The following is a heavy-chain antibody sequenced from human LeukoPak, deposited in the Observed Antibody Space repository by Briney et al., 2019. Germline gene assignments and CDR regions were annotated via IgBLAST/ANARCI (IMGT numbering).Heavy chain of an antibody. V-gene: IGHV3-7*01. CDR3: ARVGGRYSPLGY. Sequence: GGSLRLSCAASGFTFSGYAMTWVRQAPGKGLEWVANIKQDGSEKYYVDSVKGRFTISRDNAKNSLYLQMISLRAEDTAVYYCARVGGRYSPLGYWGQGTLVTVSS. CDR2: IKQDGSEK. CDR1: GFTFSGYA. D-gene: IGHD3-16*02. J-gene: IGHJ4*02.